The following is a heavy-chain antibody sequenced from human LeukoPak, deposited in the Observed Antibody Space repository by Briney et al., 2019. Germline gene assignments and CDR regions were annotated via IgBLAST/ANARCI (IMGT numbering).Heavy chain of an antibody. CDR3: AKDFLKSITLIRGVRSWVGYFDS. V-gene: IGHV3-48*03. D-gene: IGHD3-10*01. CDR2: ISSSGSTI. Sequence: GGSLRLSCAASGFTFSSYEMNWVRQAPGKGLEWVSYISSSGSTIYYADSVKGRFTISRDNSKNTLYLQMNSLRVEDTAVYYCAKDFLKSITLIRGVRSWVGYFDSWGQGTLVTVSS. CDR1: GFTFSSYE. J-gene: IGHJ4*02.